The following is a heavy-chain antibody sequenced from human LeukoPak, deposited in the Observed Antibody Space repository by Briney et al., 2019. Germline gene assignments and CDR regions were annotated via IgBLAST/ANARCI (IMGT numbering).Heavy chain of an antibody. CDR3: ARDGWNYYYYGMDV. J-gene: IGHJ6*02. CDR1: GGSISSYY. Sequence: SETLSLTCTVSGGSISSYYWSWIRQPPGKGLEWIGYIYYSGSTNYNPSLKSRVTISVDTSKNQFSLKLSSVTAADMAVYYCARDGWNYYYYGMDVWGQGTTVTVSS. CDR2: IYYSGST. V-gene: IGHV4-59*01. D-gene: IGHD5-24*01.